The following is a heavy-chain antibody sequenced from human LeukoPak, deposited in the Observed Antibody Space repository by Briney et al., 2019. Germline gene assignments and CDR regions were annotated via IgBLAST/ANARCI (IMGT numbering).Heavy chain of an antibody. CDR2: IYHSGST. CDR1: GVSISSSHW. J-gene: IGHJ1*01. CDR3: ARRELVPGGKYFQH. Sequence: KPSGTLSLTCAVSGVSISSSHWWSWVRQPPGKGLEWIGEIYHSGSTNYNPSLRSRVTISVDKSNNQFSLKLSSVTAADTAVYYCARRELVPGGKYFQHWGQGTLVTVSS. V-gene: IGHV4-4*02. D-gene: IGHD6-13*01.